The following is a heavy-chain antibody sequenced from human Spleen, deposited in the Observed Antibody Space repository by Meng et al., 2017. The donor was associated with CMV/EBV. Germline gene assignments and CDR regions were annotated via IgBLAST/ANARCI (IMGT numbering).Heavy chain of an antibody. D-gene: IGHD1-26*01. CDR2: SNAGNGNT. V-gene: IGHV1-3*02. CDR1: GYTFTSYA. J-gene: IGHJ4*02. Sequence: KASGYTFTSYAMHWVRQAPGQRLEWMGWSNAGNGNTKYSQEFQGRVTITRDTSASTAYMELSSLRSEDMAVYYCARSKWELLRDCFDYWGQGTLVTVSS. CDR3: ARSKWELLRDCFDY.